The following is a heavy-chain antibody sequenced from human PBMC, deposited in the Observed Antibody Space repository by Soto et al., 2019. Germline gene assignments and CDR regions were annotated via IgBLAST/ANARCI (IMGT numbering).Heavy chain of an antibody. CDR2: ISYDGRNK. Sequence: PGGSLRLSCAASGFIFSSYAIHWVRQAPGKGLEWVAVISYDGRNKYYADSVQGRFTISRDNSKGTLYLQMNSLRAEDTAVFYCARGYCSSTSCYTGNYYYAMDVWGQGTTVTVSS. CDR3: ARGYCSSTSCYTGNYYYAMDV. CDR1: GFIFSSYA. V-gene: IGHV3-30*04. J-gene: IGHJ6*02. D-gene: IGHD2-2*02.